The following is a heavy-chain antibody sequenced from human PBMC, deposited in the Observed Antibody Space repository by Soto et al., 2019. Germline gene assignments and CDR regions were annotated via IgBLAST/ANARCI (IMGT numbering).Heavy chain of an antibody. Sequence: SETLSLTCTVSGVSIHNSHSFWAWIRQPPGKGLQFIASVYHNGGAHYNSSLKSRVTISVDTANNQVSLRMRSLTAADTAFYYCGRVVEGATRHTDPDSWGQGIMVTVYS. D-gene: IGHD2-21*01. J-gene: IGHJ5*01. CDR1: GVSIHNSHSF. V-gene: IGHV4-39*01. CDR2: VYHNGGA. CDR3: GRVVEGATRHTDPDS.